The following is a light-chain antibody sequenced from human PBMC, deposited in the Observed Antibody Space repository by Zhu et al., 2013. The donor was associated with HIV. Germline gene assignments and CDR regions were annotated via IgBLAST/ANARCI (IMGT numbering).Light chain of an antibody. CDR2: DVS. CDR1: QDISSA. CDR3: QHFRNYPIT. J-gene: IGKJ5*01. V-gene: IGKV1D-13*01. Sequence: AIQLTQSPSSLSTYIGDRVTITCRASQDISSALAWYQQKPGKAPKLLIYDVSSLESGVPSRFSGSGSGTHFTLTISSLQPEDFATYYCQHFRNYPITFGQGTRLEIK.